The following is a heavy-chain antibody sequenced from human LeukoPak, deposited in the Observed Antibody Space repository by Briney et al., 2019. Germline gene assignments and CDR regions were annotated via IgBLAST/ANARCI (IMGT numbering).Heavy chain of an antibody. CDR2: IYYSGST. D-gene: IGHD6-13*01. CDR3: ARDSTAAARFDY. J-gene: IGHJ4*02. V-gene: IGHV4-59*01. Sequence: SETLSLTCTVSGGSISSYYWSWIRQPPGKGLEWIGYIYYSGSTNYNPFLKSRVTISVDTSKNQFSLKLSSVTAADTAVYYCARDSTAAARFDYWGQGTLVTVSS. CDR1: GGSISSYY.